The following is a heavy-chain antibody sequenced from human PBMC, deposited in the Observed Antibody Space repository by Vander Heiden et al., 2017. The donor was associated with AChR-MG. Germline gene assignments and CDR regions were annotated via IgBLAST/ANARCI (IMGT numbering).Heavy chain of an antibody. CDR2: VFHTGDT. V-gene: IGHV4-61*01. D-gene: IGHD6-25*01. CDR3: ARRPRITARAIDT. J-gene: IGHJ5*02. CDR1: GDSVDPRNYF. Sequence: QVQLLESGPGVVKPSATLSLPCSVPGDSVDPRNYFWTWIRQPPGNRPEYIGYVFHTGDTNYSPSLNDRVIISLDTSQNQFSLKLTSVTAADTAIYYCARRPRITARAIDTWGQGILVTVSS.